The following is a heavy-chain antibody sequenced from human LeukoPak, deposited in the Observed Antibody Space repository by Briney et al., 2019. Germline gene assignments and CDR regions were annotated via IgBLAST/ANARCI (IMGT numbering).Heavy chain of an antibody. V-gene: IGHV3-15*01. Sequence: GGSLRLSCAASGVTFSNAWMSWVRQAPGKGLEWVGRIKSKTDGGTTDYAAPVKGRFTISRDDSKNTLYLQMNSLKTEDTAVYYCTTEGRIAVDYYGMDVWGQGTTVTVSS. D-gene: IGHD6-19*01. CDR2: IKSKTDGGTT. J-gene: IGHJ6*02. CDR1: GVTFSNAW. CDR3: TTEGRIAVDYYGMDV.